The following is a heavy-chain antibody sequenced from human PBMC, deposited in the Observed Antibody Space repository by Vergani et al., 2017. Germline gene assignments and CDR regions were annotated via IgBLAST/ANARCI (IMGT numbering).Heavy chain of an antibody. CDR3: ARVDSEGEYYMDV. V-gene: IGHV3-33*01. Sequence: QVQLVESGGGVVQPGRSLRLSGPASGFTFSSYALHWVRQAPGKGLEWVAVIWYDGSNKYYADSVKGRFTISRDNSKNTLYLQMNSLRAEDTAVYYCARVDSEGEYYMDVWGKGTTVTVSS. CDR1: GFTFSSYA. J-gene: IGHJ6*03. D-gene: IGHD2-2*03. CDR2: IWYDGSNK.